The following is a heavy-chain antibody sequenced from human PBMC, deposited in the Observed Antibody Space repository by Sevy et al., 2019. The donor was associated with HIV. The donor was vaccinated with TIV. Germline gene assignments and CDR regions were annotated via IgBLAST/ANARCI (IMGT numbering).Heavy chain of an antibody. V-gene: IGHV3-21*01. D-gene: IGHD3-22*01. CDR1: GFTFNTYT. Sequence: GGSLRLSCAASGFTFNTYTMNWVRQTPGKGLEWVSSITSSSGYIYYAASVKGRFAISRDNRENSLYLQMDSLRVEDTGVYYCAREHSGGSYYFDNWGQGAQVTVSS. CDR3: AREHSGGSYYFDN. J-gene: IGHJ5*02. CDR2: ITSSSGYI.